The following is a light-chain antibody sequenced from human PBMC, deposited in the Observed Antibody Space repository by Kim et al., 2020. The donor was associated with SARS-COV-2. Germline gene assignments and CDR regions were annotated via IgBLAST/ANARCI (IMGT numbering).Light chain of an antibody. V-gene: IGLV3-1*01. J-gene: IGLJ2*01. CDR1: ELGEKY. CDR3: QVWASSTVV. Sequence: SYELTQPPSVSVSPGQTATITCSGDELGEKYVCXYQQKPGQPPVLVIYQDTKRPSGIPERFSGSNSGNTATLTISGAQAMDEADYFGQVWASSTVVFGGG. CDR2: QDT.